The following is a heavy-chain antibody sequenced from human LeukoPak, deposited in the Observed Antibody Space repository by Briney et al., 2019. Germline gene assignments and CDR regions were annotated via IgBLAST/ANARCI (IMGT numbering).Heavy chain of an antibody. D-gene: IGHD6-13*01. CDR1: GFAFSSYA. CDR2: ISGSGGST. V-gene: IGHV3-23*01. J-gene: IGHJ4*02. Sequence: PGGSLRLSCAASGFAFSSYAMRWVRQAPGKGLEWVSGISGSGGSTYYADSVGRFSISRDNSKNTLYLQMNSLRDDDTAVYCCARGTTEAAGTDYWGQGTLVTVSS. CDR3: ARGTTEAAGTDY.